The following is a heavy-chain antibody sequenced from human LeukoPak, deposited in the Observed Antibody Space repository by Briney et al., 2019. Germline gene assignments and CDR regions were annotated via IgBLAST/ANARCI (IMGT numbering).Heavy chain of an antibody. D-gene: IGHD4-23*01. CDR2: IWYDGSNE. J-gene: IGHJ4*02. CDR3: ARDHSYGGKIPLFDY. V-gene: IGHV3-33*01. Sequence: GGSLRLSCAASGFIFSSYGMHWVRQAPGKGLEWVVVIWYDGSNEYYADSVKGRFTISRDNSKNTLYLQMNSLRAEDTAVYYCARDHSYGGKIPLFDYWGQGTLVTVSS. CDR1: GFIFSSYG.